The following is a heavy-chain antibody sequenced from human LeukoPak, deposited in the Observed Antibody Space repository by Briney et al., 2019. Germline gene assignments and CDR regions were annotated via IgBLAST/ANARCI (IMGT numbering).Heavy chain of an antibody. J-gene: IGHJ4*02. CDR1: GFTVSSNY. CDR2: IYSGGST. D-gene: IGHD6-13*01. V-gene: IGHV3-53*01. CDR3: AKAPRVVNQLHYGVSQRVAAAGIDY. Sequence: PGGSLRLSCAASGFTVSSNYMSWVRQAPGKGLEWVSVIYSGGSTYYADSVKGRFTISRDNSKNTLYLQMNSLRAEDTAVYYCAKAPRVVNQLHYGVSQRVAAAGIDYWGQGTLVTVSS.